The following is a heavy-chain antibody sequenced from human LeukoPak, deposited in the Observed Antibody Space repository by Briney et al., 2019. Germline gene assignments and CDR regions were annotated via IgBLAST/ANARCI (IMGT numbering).Heavy chain of an antibody. D-gene: IGHD5-12*01. CDR3: ARDNRGVVDIVATGYFDY. Sequence: PGGSLRLSCAASGFTFSSYGMHWVRQAPGKGLEWVAFIRYDGHNKYYTDSVKGRFTISRDNSKNTLYLQMNSLRAEDTAVYYCARDNRGVVDIVATGYFDYWGQGTLVTVSS. CDR1: GFTFSSYG. CDR2: IRYDGHNK. J-gene: IGHJ4*02. V-gene: IGHV3-30*02.